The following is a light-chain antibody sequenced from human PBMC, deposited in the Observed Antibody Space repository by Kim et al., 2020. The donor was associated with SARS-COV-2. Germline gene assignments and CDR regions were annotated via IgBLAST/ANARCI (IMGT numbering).Light chain of an antibody. CDR1: KLGDKY. CDR2: QDS. J-gene: IGLJ2*01. Sequence: VSPGQTASFTCSGDKLGDKYACWYQQKPGQSPVLVIYQDSKRPSGIPERFSGSNSGNTATLTISGTQAMDEADYYCQAWDSSTEVFGGGTQLTVL. V-gene: IGLV3-1*01. CDR3: QAWDSSTEV.